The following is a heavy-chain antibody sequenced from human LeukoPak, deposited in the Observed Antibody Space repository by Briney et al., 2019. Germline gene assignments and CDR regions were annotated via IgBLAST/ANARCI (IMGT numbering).Heavy chain of an antibody. D-gene: IGHD1-26*01. CDR2: TYYRSKWYN. CDR3: AREDASGSYSVDY. CDR1: SSYA. Sequence: SSYAISWVRQAPGQGLEWMGGTYYRSKWYNDYAVSVKSRITINPDTSKNQFSLQLNSVTPEDTAVYYCAREDASGSYSVDYWGQGTLVTVSS. V-gene: IGHV6-1*01. J-gene: IGHJ4*02.